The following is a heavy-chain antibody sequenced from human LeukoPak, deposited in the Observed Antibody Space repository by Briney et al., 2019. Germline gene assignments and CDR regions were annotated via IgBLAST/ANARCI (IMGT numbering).Heavy chain of an antibody. CDR2: ISNSGNSI. CDR3: ARVGRSTVGGY. D-gene: IGHD4-23*01. J-gene: IGHJ4*02. CDR1: GFTFSNYE. V-gene: IGHV3-48*03. Sequence: GGSLRLSCAASGFTFSNYEMSWVRQAPGKGLEWVSYISNSGNSIYYADSVKGRFTISRDNAKNSLYLQMNSLRGEDTAVYYCARVGRSTVGGYWGQGTLVTVSS.